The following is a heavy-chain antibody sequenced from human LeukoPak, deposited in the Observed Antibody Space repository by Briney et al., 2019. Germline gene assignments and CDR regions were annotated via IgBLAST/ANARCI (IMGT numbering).Heavy chain of an antibody. CDR2: IYPGDSGT. J-gene: IGHJ3*02. V-gene: IGHV5-51*01. CDR3: ARRSHYDILTGYYISAFDI. Sequence: GESLKISCKGSGYSFTSYWIGWVRQMPGKGLEWMGIIYPGDSGTRYSPSFQGQVTISADKSISTAYLQWSSLKASDTAMYYCARRSHYDILTGYYISAFDIWGQGTMVTVSS. D-gene: IGHD3-9*01. CDR1: GYSFTSYW.